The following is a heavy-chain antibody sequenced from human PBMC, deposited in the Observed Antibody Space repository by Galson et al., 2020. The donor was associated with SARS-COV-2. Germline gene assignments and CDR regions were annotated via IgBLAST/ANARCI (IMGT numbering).Heavy chain of an antibody. CDR3: ARRARGTYYYGSGTFDSASSARDY. CDR2: SNPSGST. Sequence: SQASETLSLTCEVDGGSFSDYHWTWIRQPPGKGLEWIGESNPSGSTKYNPSLQSRITISVDTSKRQVSLKVTSVTAADTAVYYCARRARGTYYYGSGTFDSASSARDYWGQGTLVTVSS. D-gene: IGHD3-10*01. CDR1: GGSFSDYH. J-gene: IGHJ4*02. V-gene: IGHV4-34*01.